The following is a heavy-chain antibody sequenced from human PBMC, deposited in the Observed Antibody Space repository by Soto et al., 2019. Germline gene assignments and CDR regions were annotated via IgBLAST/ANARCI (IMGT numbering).Heavy chain of an antibody. J-gene: IGHJ5*02. CDR3: ARETYGDYVGYFDP. CDR2: TYHTGTT. Sequence: SETLSLTCTVSGDSVSYYSWSWVRQAPGKGLEWIGYTYHTGTTYYYPSLKSRVIISVDTSKNQFSLKLSSVTAADTAVYYCARETYGDYVGYFDPWGQGTLVTVS. CDR1: GDSVSYYS. V-gene: IGHV4-59*02. D-gene: IGHD4-17*01.